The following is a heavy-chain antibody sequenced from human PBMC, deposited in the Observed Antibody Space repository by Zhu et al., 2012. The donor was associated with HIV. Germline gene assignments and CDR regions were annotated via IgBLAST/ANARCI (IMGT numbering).Heavy chain of an antibody. CDR1: GGSFSGYY. Sequence: QVQLQQWGAGLLKPSETLSLTCAVYGGSFSGYYWSWIRQPPGKGLEWIGEINHSGSTNYNPSLKSRVTISVDTSKNQFSLKLSSVTAADTAVYYCARGGRGSYHFWGQGTLVTVSS. CDR2: INHSGST. CDR3: ARGGRGSYHF. J-gene: IGHJ4*02. D-gene: IGHD1-14*01. V-gene: IGHV4-34*01.